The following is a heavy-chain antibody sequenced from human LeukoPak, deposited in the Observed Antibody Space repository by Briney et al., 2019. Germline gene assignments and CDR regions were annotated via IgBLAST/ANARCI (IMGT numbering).Heavy chain of an antibody. CDR3: ARDYYDSSGYYFFQY. D-gene: IGHD3-22*01. Sequence: SETLSLTCIVSGGSISSGGYYWSWIRQHPGKGLEWIGYIYYSGNTYYNPSLKSRITISVDTSKNQFSLKLSSVTAADTAVHYCARDYYDSSGYYFFQYWGQGTLVTVSS. J-gene: IGHJ1*01. CDR2: IYYSGNT. V-gene: IGHV4-31*03. CDR1: GGSISSGGYY.